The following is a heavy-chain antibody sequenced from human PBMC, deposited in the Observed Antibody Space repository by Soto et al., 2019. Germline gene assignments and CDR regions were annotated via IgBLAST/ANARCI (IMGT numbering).Heavy chain of an antibody. V-gene: IGHV1-69*13. CDR2: IIPIFGTA. J-gene: IGHJ4*02. CDR1: GYILSAYY. CDR3: ARHSSGYYYLGGY. Sequence: SVKVSCKASGYILSAYYMHWVRQAPGQGLEWMGGIIPIFGTANYAQKFQGRVTITADESTSTAYMELSSLRSEDTAVYYCARHSSGYYYLGGYWGQGTLVTVS. D-gene: IGHD3-22*01.